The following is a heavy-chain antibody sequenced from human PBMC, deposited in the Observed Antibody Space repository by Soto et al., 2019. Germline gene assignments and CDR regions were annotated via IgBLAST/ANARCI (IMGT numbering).Heavy chain of an antibody. CDR3: ARERYYSSSWYWLDY. J-gene: IGHJ4*02. D-gene: IGHD6-13*01. CDR1: GGSISSYY. CDR2: IYYSGST. Sequence: SETLSLTCTVSGGSISSYYWSWIRQPPGKGLEWIGYIYYSGSTNYNPSLKSRVTISVDTSKNQFSLKLSSVTAADTAVYYCARERYYSSSWYWLDYWGQGTLVTFSS. V-gene: IGHV4-59*01.